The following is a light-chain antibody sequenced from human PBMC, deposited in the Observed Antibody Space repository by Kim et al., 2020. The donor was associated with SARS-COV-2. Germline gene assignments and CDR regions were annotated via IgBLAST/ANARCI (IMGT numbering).Light chain of an antibody. V-gene: IGKV3-11*01. CDR3: QQRHNWPPLT. Sequence: SPGERVTLSCRASQSVGRSLAWYQQKPGQVPRVLIYDTSNRATGIPARFSGSGSGTDFTLTISNLDPEDFAVYYCQQRHNWPPLTFGGGTKVDIK. CDR2: DTS. CDR1: QSVGRS. J-gene: IGKJ4*01.